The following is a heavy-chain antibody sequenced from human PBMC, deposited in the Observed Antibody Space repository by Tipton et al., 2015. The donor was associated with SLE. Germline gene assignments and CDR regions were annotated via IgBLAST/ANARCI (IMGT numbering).Heavy chain of an antibody. J-gene: IGHJ2*01. CDR2: IYHSGST. V-gene: IGHV4-38-2*02. Sequence: TLSLTCTVSGYSISSGYYWGWIRQPPGKGLEWIGTIYHSGSTYYNPSLKSRVTISVDTSKNQFSLKLSSVTAADTAVYYCARAPPYSNYVFDLWGRGTLVTVSS. D-gene: IGHD4-11*01. CDR1: GYSISSGYY. CDR3: ARAPPYSNYVFDL.